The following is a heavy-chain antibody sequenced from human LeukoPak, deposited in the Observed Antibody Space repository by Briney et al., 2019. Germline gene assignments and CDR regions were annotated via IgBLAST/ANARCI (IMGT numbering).Heavy chain of an antibody. CDR3: ARLVNGYNPFEY. CDR2: IYPSDSDP. CDR1: GYSFTSYW. Sequence: GGSLQISCQASGYSFTSYWRGGGRQVPGKGLEGMGIIYPSDSDPRYSPSFQGQVTISADKSISTAYLQWSSLKASDTAMYYCARLVNGYNPFEYWGQGTLVTVSS. V-gene: IGHV5-51*01. D-gene: IGHD5-24*01. J-gene: IGHJ4*02.